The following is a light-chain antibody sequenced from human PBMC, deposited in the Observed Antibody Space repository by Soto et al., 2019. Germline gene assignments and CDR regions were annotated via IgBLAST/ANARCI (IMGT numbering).Light chain of an antibody. J-gene: IGKJ1*01. CDR1: QTVLYSSNNKNY. Sequence: DIVMTQSPDSLAVSLGERATINCKSSQTVLYSSNNKNYLAWYQQKPGQPPRLLIYWASTRESGVPDRFSGSESGTDFALTISVLQAEDVAVYCCQQYSDPPWTFGQGTKVERK. CDR3: QQYSDPPWT. V-gene: IGKV4-1*01. CDR2: WAS.